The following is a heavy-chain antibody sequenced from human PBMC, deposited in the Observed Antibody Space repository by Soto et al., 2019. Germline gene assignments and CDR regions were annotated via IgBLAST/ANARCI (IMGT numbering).Heavy chain of an antibody. CDR1: GGTFSTYS. CDR2: IVPVLCLV. CDR3: ARGAAVAPAPDTALNWFDT. Sequence: QVQLVQSGAEVKKPGSSVKVSCKASGGTFSTYSVGWVRQAPGQGLEWMGRIVPVLCLVDYAQKFQGRVTTSADKATGTAYFELNILSSGETAVYYCARGAAVAPAPDTALNWFDTLRQGTLVALSS. J-gene: IGHJ5*02. V-gene: IGHV1-69*02. D-gene: IGHD6-19*01.